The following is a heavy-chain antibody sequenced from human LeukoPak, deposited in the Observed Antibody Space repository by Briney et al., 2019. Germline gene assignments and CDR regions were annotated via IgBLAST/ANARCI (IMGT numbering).Heavy chain of an antibody. V-gene: IGHV3-30*04. CDR2: ISYDGSHK. D-gene: IGHD6-13*01. J-gene: IGHJ5*02. CDR1: GFTFSKYA. Sequence: GGSLRLSCSASGFTFSKYAFHWVRQAPGKGLEWVSIISYDGSHKYYADSVKGRFTISRDDSNNTFFLQMNSLRPADTAVYYCARYQLFCSDGSCSAHNWFDPWGPGTLVTVSS. CDR3: ARYQLFCSDGSCSAHNWFDP.